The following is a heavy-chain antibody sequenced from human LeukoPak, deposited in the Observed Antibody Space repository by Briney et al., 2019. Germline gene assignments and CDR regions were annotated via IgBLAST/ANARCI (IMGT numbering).Heavy chain of an antibody. CDR2: INPNSGGT. V-gene: IGHV1-2*02. J-gene: IGHJ4*02. CDR3: ARDLFRGYFDY. Sequence: GASVKVSCKASGYTFSGYYMHWVRQAPGQGLEWMGWINPNSGGTNYAQKFQGRVTMTRDTSISTAYMELRSLRSDDTAVYYCARDLFRGYFDYWGQGTLVTVSS. CDR1: GYTFSGYY. D-gene: IGHD3-10*01.